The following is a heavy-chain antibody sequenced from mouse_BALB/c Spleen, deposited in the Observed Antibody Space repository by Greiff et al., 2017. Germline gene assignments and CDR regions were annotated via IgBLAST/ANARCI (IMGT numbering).Heavy chain of an antibody. CDR3: ARLHYYAMDY. Sequence: DVKLVESGGGLVQPGGSLKLSCAASGFTFSSYTMSWVRQTPEKRLEWVAYISNGGGSTYYPDTVKGRFTISRDNAKNTLYLQMSSLKSEDTAMYYCARLHYYAMDYWGQGTSVTVSS. CDR1: GFTFSSYT. V-gene: IGHV5-12-2*01. J-gene: IGHJ4*01. CDR2: ISNGGGST.